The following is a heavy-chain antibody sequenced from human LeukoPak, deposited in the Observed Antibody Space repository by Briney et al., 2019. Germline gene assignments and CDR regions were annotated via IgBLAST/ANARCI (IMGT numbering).Heavy chain of an antibody. CDR1: GYTFTGYY. V-gene: IGHV1-2*02. CDR3: ATAEAAAEGMDV. CDR2: NNPNSGGT. D-gene: IGHD6-25*01. J-gene: IGHJ6*02. Sequence: GASVKVSCKASGYTFTGYYMHWVRQAPGQGLEWMGWNNPNSGGTNYAQKFQGRVTMTEDTSTDTAYMELSSLRSEDTAVYYCATAEAAAEGMDVWGQGTTVTVSS.